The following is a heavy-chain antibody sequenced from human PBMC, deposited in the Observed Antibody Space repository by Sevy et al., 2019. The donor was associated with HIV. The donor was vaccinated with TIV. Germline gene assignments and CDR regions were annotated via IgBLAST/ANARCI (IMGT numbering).Heavy chain of an antibody. CDR2: IWYDGSNK. CDR3: ARGRGSSWDYFLH. V-gene: IGHV3-33*01. Sequence: GGSLRLSCAASGFTFSSYGMHWVRQAPGKGLEWVAVIWYDGSNKYYADSVKGRFTISRDNSKNTLYLQMNSLRAEDTAVYYCARGRGSSWDYFLHWGQGTLVTVSS. D-gene: IGHD6-13*01. J-gene: IGHJ1*01. CDR1: GFTFSSYG.